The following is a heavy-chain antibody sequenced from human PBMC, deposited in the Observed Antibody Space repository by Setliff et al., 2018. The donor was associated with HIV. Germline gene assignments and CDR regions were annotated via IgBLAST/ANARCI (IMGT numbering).Heavy chain of an antibody. CDR2: VDPEDGET. D-gene: IGHD6-13*01. V-gene: IGHV1-69-2*01. CDR3: ATGRGAAASNAFDI. J-gene: IGHJ3*02. CDR1: GYTFTDYY. Sequence: ASVKVSCKASGYTFTDYYMHWVQQAPGKGLEWMGRVDPEDGETIYAEKFQGGVTITADTSTDTAYMELSSLRSEDTAVYYCATGRGAAASNAFDIWGQGTMVTVSS.